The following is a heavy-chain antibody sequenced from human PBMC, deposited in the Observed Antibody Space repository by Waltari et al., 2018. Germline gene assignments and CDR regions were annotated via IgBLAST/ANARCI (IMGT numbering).Heavy chain of an antibody. D-gene: IGHD5-12*01. Sequence: EVQLVESGGGLVHPGGTLSLSCAAYGFPFGTSWMNWVRQAPGRGPEWVANIKPDGSGRSYVDFVRGRFTISRDNAKSSLYLQINSLTVEDTAIYYCARDRGWLQFDYWGQGALVIVSS. CDR1: GFPFGTSW. CDR3: ARDRGWLQFDY. J-gene: IGHJ4*02. V-gene: IGHV3-7*04. CDR2: IKPDGSGR.